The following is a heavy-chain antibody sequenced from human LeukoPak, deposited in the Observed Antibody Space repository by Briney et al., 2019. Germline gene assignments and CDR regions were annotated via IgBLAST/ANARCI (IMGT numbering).Heavy chain of an antibody. Sequence: PSETLSLTCAVSGGSFSGFYWSWIRQSPGKGLEWIGEYNHFGSTNYNPSLSNRVTISVDTSKNQFSLTPTSVTAADTAVYYCARGGMGVAGTNFDYWGQGTLVTVSS. CDR2: YNHFGST. J-gene: IGHJ4*02. CDR1: GGSFSGFY. V-gene: IGHV4-34*01. CDR3: ARGGMGVAGTNFDY. D-gene: IGHD6-19*01.